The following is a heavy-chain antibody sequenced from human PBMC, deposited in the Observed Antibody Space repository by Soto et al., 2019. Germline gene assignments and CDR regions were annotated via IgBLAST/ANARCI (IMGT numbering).Heavy chain of an antibody. CDR3: ARDSAPLGFDY. V-gene: IGHV4-31*03. J-gene: IGHJ4*02. CDR2: IYYSGST. D-gene: IGHD6-13*01. Sequence: QVQLQESGPGLVKPSQTLSLTCTVSGGSISSGGYYWSWIRQHPGKGLEWIGYIYYSGSTYYNPSRKSRVTISVDTSKNQFALKLSSVTAADTAVYYCARDSAPLGFDYWGQVTLVTVSS. CDR1: GGSISSGGYY.